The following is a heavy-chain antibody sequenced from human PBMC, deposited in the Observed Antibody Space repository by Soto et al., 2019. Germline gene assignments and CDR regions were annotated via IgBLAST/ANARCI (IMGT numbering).Heavy chain of an antibody. J-gene: IGHJ6*02. CDR2: MSGSGGST. D-gene: IGHD2-15*01. CDR1: GFTFSSYA. V-gene: IGHV3-23*01. CDR3: AKSGYCSGGTCYRYYYGMDV. Sequence: GSLRLSCAASGFTFSSYAMSWVLQAPGKGLEWVSVMSGSGGSTYHADSVKGRFTISRDNLKNTLYLQMNSLRAEDTAVYYCAKSGYCSGGTCYRYYYGMDVWGQGTTVTVS.